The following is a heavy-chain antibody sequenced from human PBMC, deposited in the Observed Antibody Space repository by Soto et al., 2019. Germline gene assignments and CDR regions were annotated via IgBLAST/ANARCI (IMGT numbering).Heavy chain of an antibody. Sequence: SETLSLTCTLSGVSISGYYWSWIRQAPGKGLEWVGYIYSSGSTIYNPSLDSRVTISLDTSKNQFSLRLTSVTAADSAIYYCARLRPAAIGANHGLDVWGQGTTVTVS. CDR1: GVSISGYY. D-gene: IGHD2-2*01. CDR3: ARLRPAAIGANHGLDV. J-gene: IGHJ6*02. V-gene: IGHV4-59*01. CDR2: IYSSGST.